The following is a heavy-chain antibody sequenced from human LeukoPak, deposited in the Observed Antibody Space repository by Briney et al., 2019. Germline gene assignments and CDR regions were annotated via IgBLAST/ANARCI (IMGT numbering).Heavy chain of an antibody. Sequence: GGSLRLSCAASGFTVSSNYMNWVRQAPGKGLEWVSVIYSGGSTHYADSVKGRFTISRDNSKNTLYLQMNSLRAEDTAVYYCARVGQQWEPLDYWGQGTLVTVSS. CDR1: GFTVSSNY. J-gene: IGHJ4*02. V-gene: IGHV3-66*01. D-gene: IGHD6-19*01. CDR3: ARVGQQWEPLDY. CDR2: IYSGGST.